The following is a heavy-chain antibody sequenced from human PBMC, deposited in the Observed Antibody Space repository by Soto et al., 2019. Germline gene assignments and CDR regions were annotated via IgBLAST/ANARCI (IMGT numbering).Heavy chain of an antibody. J-gene: IGHJ3*02. CDR1: GFTFSNAW. CDR2: IKSKSDGGTT. D-gene: IGHD1-26*01. Sequence: GGSLRLSCAASGFTFSNAWMNWVRQAPGKGLEWVGPIKSKSDGGTTDYAAPVQGRFIVSRDDSKNTLYLQMQSLRTEDTAVYYCATDPFSGSYYGFYIWGQGTMVTVSS. V-gene: IGHV3-15*01. CDR3: ATDPFSGSYYGFYI.